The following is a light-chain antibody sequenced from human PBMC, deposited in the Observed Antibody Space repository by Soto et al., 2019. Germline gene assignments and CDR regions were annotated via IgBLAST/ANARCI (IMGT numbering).Light chain of an antibody. CDR1: SGAVTSGNY. J-gene: IGLJ2*01. Sequence: QAVVTQEPSLTVSPGGTVTLTCAPSSGAVTSGNYPNWFQQKPGQAPRALIYSTNHKYSWTPARFSGSLLGGKAALTLSGVQPEDEADYYCLLYYGGQLGVFGGGTKLTLL. V-gene: IGLV7-43*01. CDR3: LLYYGGQLGV. CDR2: STN.